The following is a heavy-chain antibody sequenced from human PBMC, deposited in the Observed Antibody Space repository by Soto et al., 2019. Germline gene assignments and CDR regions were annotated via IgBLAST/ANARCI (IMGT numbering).Heavy chain of an antibody. CDR1: GYSISSGYY. J-gene: IGHJ4*02. CDR3: ARAPDYDFWSGYYHFDY. D-gene: IGHD3-3*01. Sequence: PSETLSLTCAVSGYSISSGYYRGWIRQPPGKGLEWIGSIYHSGSTYYNPSLKSRVTISVDTSKNQFSLKLSSVTAADTAVYYCARAPDYDFWSGYYHFDYWGQGTLVTVSS. V-gene: IGHV4-38-2*01. CDR2: IYHSGST.